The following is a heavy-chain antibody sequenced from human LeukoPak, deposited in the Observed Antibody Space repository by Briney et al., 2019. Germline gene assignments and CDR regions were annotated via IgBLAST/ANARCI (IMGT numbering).Heavy chain of an antibody. D-gene: IGHD3-10*01. CDR1: GGSISSGGYY. V-gene: IGHV4-31*03. Sequence: SKTLSLTCTVSGGSISSGGYYWSWIRQHPGKGLEWIGYIYYSGSTYYNPSLKSRVTISVDTSKNQFSLKLSSVTAADTAVYYCATGLHLPTLFDYWGQRTLVTVSS. CDR2: IYYSGST. J-gene: IGHJ4*02. CDR3: ATGLHLPTLFDY.